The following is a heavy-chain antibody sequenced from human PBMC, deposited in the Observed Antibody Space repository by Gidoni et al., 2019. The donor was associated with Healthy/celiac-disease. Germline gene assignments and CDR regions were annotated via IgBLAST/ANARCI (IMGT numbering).Heavy chain of an antibody. CDR3: ARDTMSNAFDI. Sequence: QVQLVESGGGVVQPGRSLRLSCAASGFTFSSYGMHWVRQAPGKGLEWVAVISYDGSNKYYADSVKGRFTISRDNSKNTLDLQMNSLRAEDTAVYYCARDTMSNAFDIWGQGTMVTVSS. D-gene: IGHD3-22*01. CDR1: GFTFSSYG. V-gene: IGHV3-30*03. J-gene: IGHJ3*02. CDR2: ISYDGSNK.